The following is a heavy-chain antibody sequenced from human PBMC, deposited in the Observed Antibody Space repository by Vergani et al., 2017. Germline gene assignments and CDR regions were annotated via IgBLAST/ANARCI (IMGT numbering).Heavy chain of an antibody. CDR2: ISASGNA. V-gene: IGHV4-61*02. D-gene: IGHD2-15*01. CDR1: GGSISAGYYF. CDR3: ARRSGVYYSGGKFRPLRTAFDV. Sequence: QVQLQASGPGRVKPSQTLSLTCTMSGGSISAGYYFWSWIRQPAGKGLEWLGHISASGNASHSPSLKTRVSMSVDTSKNQFSLTVTSVTAADTAIYFCARRSGVYYSGGKFRPLRTAFDVWGHGTVVTVSS. J-gene: IGHJ3*01.